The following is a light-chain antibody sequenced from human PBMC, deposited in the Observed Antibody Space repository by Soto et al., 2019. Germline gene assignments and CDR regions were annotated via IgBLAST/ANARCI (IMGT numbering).Light chain of an antibody. CDR3: HQYHLWPWT. CDR1: LSISTH. J-gene: IGKJ1*01. CDR2: GAS. Sequence: IVMTQSPATLSVSPGERATLSCRASLSISTHLAWYEQKPGQAPRLLIYGASTRATGIPARFSGSGSGTEFTLTISSLQSEDFAVYYCHQYHLWPWTFGQGTKVDIK. V-gene: IGKV3D-15*01.